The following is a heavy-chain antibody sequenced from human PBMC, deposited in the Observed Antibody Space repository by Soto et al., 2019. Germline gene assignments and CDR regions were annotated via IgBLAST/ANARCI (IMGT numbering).Heavy chain of an antibody. J-gene: IGHJ4*02. CDR2: VSAYNGNT. D-gene: IGHD6-13*01. V-gene: IGHV1-18*01. CDR1: GFTFTSYG. Sequence: QVQLVQSGAEVKKPGASMKVSCKASGFTFTSYGISWVRQAPGQGLEWMGWVSAYNGNTHYAQKLQGRVTMTTDTSTTTASMEPRCLRSDDTAVYYCSRGGSSWQPHEDYWGQGTLVTVSS. CDR3: SRGGSSWQPHEDY.